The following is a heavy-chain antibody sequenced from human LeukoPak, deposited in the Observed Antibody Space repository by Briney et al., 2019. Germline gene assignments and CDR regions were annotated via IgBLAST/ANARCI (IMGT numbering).Heavy chain of an antibody. CDR3: ARDRRNTAMVLYYFDY. V-gene: IGHV3-48*04. D-gene: IGHD5-18*01. CDR2: ISSSGSTI. J-gene: IGHJ4*02. Sequence: GGSLRLSCAASGFTFSSYAMSWVRQAPGKGLEWVSYISSSGSTIYYADSVKGRFTISRDNAKNSLYLQMNSLRAEDTAVYYCARDRRNTAMVLYYFDYWGQGTLVTVSS. CDR1: GFTFSSYA.